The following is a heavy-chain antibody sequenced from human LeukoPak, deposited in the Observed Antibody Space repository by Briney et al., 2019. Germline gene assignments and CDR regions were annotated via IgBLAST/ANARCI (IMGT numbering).Heavy chain of an antibody. CDR3: ARSLNGDPPDCYY. Sequence: PGGSLRLSCAASGFMFSSYGMHWARQAPGKGLEWVAAIWYDGSNKFYADSVKGRFSISRDNSKNTLYLQMNSLRAEYAAVYYCARSLNGDPPDCYYWGQGTLVTVSS. D-gene: IGHD3-10*01. J-gene: IGHJ4*02. CDR1: GFMFSSYG. V-gene: IGHV3-33*01. CDR2: IWYDGSNK.